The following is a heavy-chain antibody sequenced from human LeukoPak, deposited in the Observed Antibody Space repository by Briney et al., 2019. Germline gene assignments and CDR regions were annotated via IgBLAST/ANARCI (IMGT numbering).Heavy chain of an antibody. CDR2: IYYSGST. V-gene: IGHV4-59*01. J-gene: IGHJ3*02. Sequence: SETLSLTCTASGGSISSYYWSWIRQPPGKGLEWIGYIYYSGSTNYNPSLKSRVTISVDTSKNQFTLKLSSVTAADTAVYYCARGTPRVYAFDIWSQGTMVTVSS. D-gene: IGHD3-10*01. CDR1: GGSISSYY. CDR3: ARGTPRVYAFDI.